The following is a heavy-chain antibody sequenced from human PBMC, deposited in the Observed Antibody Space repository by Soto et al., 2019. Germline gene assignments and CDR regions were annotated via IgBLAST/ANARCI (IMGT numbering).Heavy chain of an antibody. Sequence: QVQLVESGGGVVQPGRSLKLSCAASEFTFSSYTMYWVRQAPGKGLEWVAGISNDGGNTYYPDSVKGRFTISRDNSKNTLYLEMNSRRAEDTAVYYCAREWSMSVSAAGYWGQGTLVTVSS. CDR2: ISNDGGNT. CDR1: EFTFSSYT. J-gene: IGHJ4*02. V-gene: IGHV3-30-3*01. D-gene: IGHD2-8*02. CDR3: AREWSMSVSAAGY.